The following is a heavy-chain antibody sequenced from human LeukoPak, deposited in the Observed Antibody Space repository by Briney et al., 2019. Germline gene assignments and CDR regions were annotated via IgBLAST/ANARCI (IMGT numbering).Heavy chain of an antibody. CDR2: IKWNGDTK. CDR1: GFAFHNYA. V-gene: IGHV3-9*01. J-gene: IGHJ6*02. CDR3: AKDTGGNGAYFYAMDV. D-gene: IGHD4-23*01. Sequence: GGSLRLSCAGSGFAFHNYAMHWVRRHPGKCMEWVSAIKWNGDTKAYADSVKGRFTISRDRVRNSLYLQMDSLRPQDTGLYYCAKDTGGNGAYFYAMDVWGQGTSVTVSS.